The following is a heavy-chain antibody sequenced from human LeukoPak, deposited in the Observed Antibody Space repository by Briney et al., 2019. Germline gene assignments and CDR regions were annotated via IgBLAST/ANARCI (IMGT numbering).Heavy chain of an antibody. CDR2: ISGSGGST. D-gene: IGHD6-13*01. CDR1: EFTFSSYA. V-gene: IGHV3-23*01. Sequence: LAGGSLRLSCAASEFTFSSYAMSWVRQAPGKGLEWVSTISGSGGSTYYADSVKGRFTISRDNSKNTLYLQMNSLRAEDTAVYYCAKDTGYSSSWPFDYWGQGTLVTVSS. CDR3: AKDTGYSSSWPFDY. J-gene: IGHJ4*02.